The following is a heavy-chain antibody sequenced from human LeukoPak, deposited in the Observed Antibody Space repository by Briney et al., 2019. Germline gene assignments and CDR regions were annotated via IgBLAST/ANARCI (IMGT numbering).Heavy chain of an antibody. J-gene: IGHJ6*02. CDR1: EFTFSSFW. Sequence: GGSPRLSCAASEFTFSSFWMHWVRQAPGTGLEWVSCFSGTGGSTYYADSVKGRFTISRDNSKNTLYLQMNRLRAEDTTVYYCAKFSPTPLLNYYYYGMDVWGQGTTVTVSS. CDR3: AKFSPTPLLNYYYYGMDV. CDR2: FSGTGGST. V-gene: IGHV3-23*01.